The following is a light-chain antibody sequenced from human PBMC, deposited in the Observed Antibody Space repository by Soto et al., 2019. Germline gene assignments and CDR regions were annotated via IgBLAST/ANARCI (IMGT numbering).Light chain of an antibody. J-gene: IGLJ2*01. CDR1: SSNIGAGYD. V-gene: IGLV1-40*01. CDR2: GNS. Sequence: QPVLTQPPSVSGAPGQRVTISCTGSSSNIGAGYDVHWYQQLPGTAPKLLIYGNSNRPSGVPDRFSGSKSGTSASLAITGLQAEDEADYYGQSYDSSLVVFGGGTKVTVL. CDR3: QSYDSSLVV.